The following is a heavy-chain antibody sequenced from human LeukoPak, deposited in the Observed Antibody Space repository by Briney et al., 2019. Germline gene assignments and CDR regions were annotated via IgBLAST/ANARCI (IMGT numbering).Heavy chain of an antibody. Sequence: QPGGSLRLSCAASGFTFSSYGMHWVRQAPGKGLEWVAVISYDGSNKYYADSVKGRFTISRDNSKNTLYLQMNSLRAEDTAVYYCAKRTLRGGGATVTHFDYWAREPWSPPPQ. CDR1: GFTFSSYG. CDR3: AKRTLRGGGATVTHFDY. CDR2: ISYDGSNK. V-gene: IGHV3-30*18. J-gene: IGHJ4*02. D-gene: IGHD4-11*01.